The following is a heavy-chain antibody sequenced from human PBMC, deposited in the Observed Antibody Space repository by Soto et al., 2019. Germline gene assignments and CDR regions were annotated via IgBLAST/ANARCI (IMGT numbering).Heavy chain of an antibody. D-gene: IGHD2-2*01. CDR1: GFTFSSYG. V-gene: IGHV3-33*01. Sequence: HPGGSLRLSCAASGFTFSSYGMHWVRQAPGKGLEWVAVIWYDGSNKYYADSVKGRFTISRDNSKNTLYLQMNSLRAEDTAVYYCARDQLGSTQPRYNWFDPWGQGTPVTVSS. CDR2: IWYDGSNK. CDR3: ARDQLGSTQPRYNWFDP. J-gene: IGHJ5*02.